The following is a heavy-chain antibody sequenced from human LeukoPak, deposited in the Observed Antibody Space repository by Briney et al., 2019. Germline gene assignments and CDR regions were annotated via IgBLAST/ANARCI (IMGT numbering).Heavy chain of an antibody. CDR1: GFTFRSYA. CDR3: AGQWLDYFDY. CDR2: ISGSGGST. D-gene: IGHD6-19*01. V-gene: IGHV3-23*01. J-gene: IGHJ4*02. Sequence: GGSLRLSYAASGFTFRSYAMIWVGQAPGKGLEWVSAISGSGGSTYYADSVKGRFTISRDNSKNTLYLQMNSLRAEDTAVYFCAGQWLDYFDYWGQGTLVTVSS.